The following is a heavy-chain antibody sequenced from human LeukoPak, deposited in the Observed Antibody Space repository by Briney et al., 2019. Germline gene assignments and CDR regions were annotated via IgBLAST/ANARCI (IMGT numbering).Heavy chain of an antibody. CDR1: GGSISSSSYY. CDR3: ARGPPTDYYDSSGFYYVFDY. CDR2: IYYSGST. J-gene: IGHJ4*02. Sequence: SETLSLTCTVSGGSISSSSYYWGWIRQPPGKGLEWIGSIYYSGSTYYNPSLKSRVTISVDTAKNQFSLKLSSVTAADTAVYFCARGPPTDYYDSSGFYYVFDYWGQGTLVTVSS. V-gene: IGHV4-39*01. D-gene: IGHD3-22*01.